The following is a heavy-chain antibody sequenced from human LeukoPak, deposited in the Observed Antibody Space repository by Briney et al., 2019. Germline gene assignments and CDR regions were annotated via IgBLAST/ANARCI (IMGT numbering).Heavy chain of an antibody. J-gene: IGHJ4*02. CDR1: GGSISSGGYY. V-gene: IGHV4-30-2*01. CDR2: IYHSGST. CDR3: ARFTGGSPNDY. D-gene: IGHD1-26*01. Sequence: TSETLSLTCTVSGGSISSGGYYWSWVRQPPGKGLEWIGYIYHSGSTYYNPSLKSRVTISVDRSKNQFSLKLSSVTAADTAVYYCARFTGGSPNDYWGQGTLVTVSS.